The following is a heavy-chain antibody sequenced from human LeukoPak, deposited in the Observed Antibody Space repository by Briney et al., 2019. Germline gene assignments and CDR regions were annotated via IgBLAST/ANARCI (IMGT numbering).Heavy chain of an antibody. J-gene: IGHJ4*02. D-gene: IGHD5-18*01. Sequence: SETLSLTCAVSGGSISSSNWWSWVRQPPGKGLEWIGEIYHGGNTYYNPSLKSRVTISVDKSKNQFSLKLSSVTAADTAAYYCAISTAWRYYFDYWGQGTLVTVSS. CDR2: IYHGGNT. CDR3: AISTAWRYYFDY. CDR1: GGSISSSNW. V-gene: IGHV4-4*02.